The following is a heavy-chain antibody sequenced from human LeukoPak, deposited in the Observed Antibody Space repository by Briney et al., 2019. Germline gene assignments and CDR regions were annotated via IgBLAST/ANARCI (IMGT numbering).Heavy chain of an antibody. CDR1: GDSISGYY. CDR3: ARLTATPAGSYHYHYIHV. Sequence: SETLSLTCTVSGDSISGYYYNWIRQPPGKGLEWIGFIHSSGTTEYIPSLRGRVTLSVATSKNQLSLRLTSVTAADTAVYYCARLTATPAGSYHYHYIHVWGKGTTVTVSS. D-gene: IGHD3-9*01. CDR2: IHSSGTT. V-gene: IGHV4-4*09. J-gene: IGHJ6*03.